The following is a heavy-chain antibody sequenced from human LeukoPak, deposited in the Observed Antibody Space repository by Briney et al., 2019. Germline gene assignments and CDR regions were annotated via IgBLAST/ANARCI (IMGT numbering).Heavy chain of an antibody. CDR1: GFTVSSNY. CDR2: IYSGGST. CDR3: ARDLTGPGYCSGGSCPHDAFDI. V-gene: IGHV3-66*01. Sequence: GGSLRLSCAASGFTVSSNYMSWVRQAPGKGLEWVSVIYSGGSTYYADSVKGRFTISGDNSKNTLYLQMNSLRAEDTAVYYCARDLTGPGYCSGGSCPHDAFDIWGQGTMVTVSS. D-gene: IGHD2-15*01. J-gene: IGHJ3*02.